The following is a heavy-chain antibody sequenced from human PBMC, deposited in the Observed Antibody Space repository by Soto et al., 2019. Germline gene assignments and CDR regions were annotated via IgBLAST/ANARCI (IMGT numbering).Heavy chain of an antibody. CDR1: GDTFSSYT. CDR2: IIPILGIA. J-gene: IGHJ5*02. V-gene: IGHV1-69*04. Sequence: SVKVSCKASGDTFSSYTISWVRQAPGQGLEWMGRIIPILGIANYAQKFQGRVTITADKSTSTAYMELSSLRSEDTAVYYCARDPKNYDSSGYYPPTNWFDPWGQGTLVTVSS. D-gene: IGHD3-22*01. CDR3: ARDPKNYDSSGYYPPTNWFDP.